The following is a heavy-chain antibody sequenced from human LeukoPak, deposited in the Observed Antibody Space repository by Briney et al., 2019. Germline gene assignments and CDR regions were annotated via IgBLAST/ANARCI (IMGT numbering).Heavy chain of an antibody. J-gene: IGHJ4*02. CDR3: ARDAVGGWLSPGDY. D-gene: IGHD6-19*01. CDR2: INAYNSNT. CDR1: GYTFTSYG. V-gene: IGHV1-18*01. Sequence: ASVKVSCKASGYTFTSYGIGWVRQAPGQGLEYMGWINAYNSNTYYAQKLQGRVTMTTDTSTSTAYMELRSLRSDDTAVYYCARDAVGGWLSPGDYWGQGTLVTVSS.